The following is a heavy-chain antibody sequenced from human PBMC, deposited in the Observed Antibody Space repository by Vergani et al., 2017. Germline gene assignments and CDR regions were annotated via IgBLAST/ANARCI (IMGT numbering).Heavy chain of an antibody. CDR1: GYTFTSYG. V-gene: IGHV1-18*04. Sequence: QVQLVQSGAEVKKPGASVKVSCKASGYTFTSYGISWVRQAPGQGLEWMGWISAYNGNTNYAQKLQGRVTMTTDTSTSTAYMELRSLRSDDTAVYYRARNPRVDTAMLDYYYYGMDVWGQGTTVTVSS. D-gene: IGHD5-18*01. CDR2: ISAYNGNT. J-gene: IGHJ6*02. CDR3: ARNPRVDTAMLDYYYYGMDV.